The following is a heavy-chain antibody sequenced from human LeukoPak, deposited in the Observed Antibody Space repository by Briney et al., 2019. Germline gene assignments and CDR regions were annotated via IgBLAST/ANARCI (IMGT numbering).Heavy chain of an antibody. CDR2: IYHSGST. D-gene: IGHD2/OR15-2a*01. Sequence: SETLSLTCAVSGGSISSGGYSWSWIRQPPGKGLEWIGYIYHSGSTYYNPSLKSRVTISVDRSKNQFSLKLSSVTAADTAVYYCARAYYCNYIDYWGQGTLVTVSS. V-gene: IGHV4-30-2*01. CDR1: GGSISSGGYS. CDR3: ARAYYCNYIDY. J-gene: IGHJ4*02.